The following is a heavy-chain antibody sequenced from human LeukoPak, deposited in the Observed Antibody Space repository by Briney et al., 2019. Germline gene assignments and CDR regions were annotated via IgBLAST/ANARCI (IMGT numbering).Heavy chain of an antibody. CDR2: IYPGDSDT. Sequence: GESLKISCKGSGYIFTSYWIGWVRQMPGKGLEWMGIIYPGDSDTKYSPSFQGQLTISADKSTSTAYLQWSSLKASDTPIYYCARQSTKGVLRFLLWGQETTLIVSS. D-gene: IGHD3-3*01. CDR1: GYIFTSYW. V-gene: IGHV5-51*01. CDR3: ARQSTKGVLRFLL. J-gene: IGHJ6*02.